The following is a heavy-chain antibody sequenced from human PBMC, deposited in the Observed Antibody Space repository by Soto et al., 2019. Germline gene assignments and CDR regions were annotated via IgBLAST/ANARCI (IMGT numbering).Heavy chain of an antibody. J-gene: IGHJ6*02. CDR3: ARVSPEGFKDFGEFQRERYGMDV. Sequence: QVQLVESGGGVVQPGRSLRLSCAASGFTFSSYAMHWVRQAPGKGLEWVAVISYDGSNKYYADSVKGRFTISRDNSKNTLYLQMNSLRAEDRAVYYCARVSPEGFKDFGEFQRERYGMDVWGQGTTVTVSS. CDR1: GFTFSSYA. CDR2: ISYDGSNK. D-gene: IGHD3-10*01. V-gene: IGHV3-30-3*01.